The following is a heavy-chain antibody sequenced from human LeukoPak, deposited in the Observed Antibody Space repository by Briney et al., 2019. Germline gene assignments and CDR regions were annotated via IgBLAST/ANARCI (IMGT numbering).Heavy chain of an antibody. CDR2: ISYDGSNK. D-gene: IGHD5-18*01. Sequence: GGSLRLSCAVSGFTVSNSYMNWVRQAPGKGLEWVAVISYDGSNKYYADSVKGRFTISRDNSKNTLYLQMNSLRAEDTAVYYCAKADGYSYGPPPVYWGQGTLVTVSS. CDR3: AKADGYSYGPPPVY. CDR1: GFTVSNSY. V-gene: IGHV3-30*18. J-gene: IGHJ4*02.